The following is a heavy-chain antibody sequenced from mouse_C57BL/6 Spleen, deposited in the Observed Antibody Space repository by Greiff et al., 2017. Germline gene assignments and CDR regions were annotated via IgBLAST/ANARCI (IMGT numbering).Heavy chain of an antibody. V-gene: IGHV1-80*01. CDR2: IYPGGGDT. Sequence: LQQSGASVKISCKASGYAFSSYWMNWVKQRPGKGLEWIGQIYPGGGDTNYNGKFKGKATLTADKSSSTAYMQLSSLTSEDSAVYFCAREAYSNYWGQGTTLTVSS. CDR1: GYAFSSYW. J-gene: IGHJ2*01. CDR3: AREAYSNY. D-gene: IGHD2-5*01.